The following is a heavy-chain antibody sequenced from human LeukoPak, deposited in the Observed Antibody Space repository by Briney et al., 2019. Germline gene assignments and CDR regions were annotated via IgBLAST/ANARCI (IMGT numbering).Heavy chain of an antibody. CDR1: GFIFNTYG. V-gene: IGHV3-23*01. CDR3: ARGIYWSLDS. J-gene: IGHJ4*02. Sequence: PGGSLRLSCAISGFIFNTYGMNWVRQTPGKGLEWISTFSGGDGQTFYADSVKGRFTISRDSSTNTVSLQMSSLRVEDTAVYYCARGIYWSLDSWGQGTLVTVSS. D-gene: IGHD1-1*01. CDR2: FSGGDGQT.